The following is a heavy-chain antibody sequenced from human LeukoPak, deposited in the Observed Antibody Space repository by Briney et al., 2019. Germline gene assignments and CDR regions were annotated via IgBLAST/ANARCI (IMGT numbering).Heavy chain of an antibody. CDR2: INPSGGST. Sequence: ASVTVSRKASGYTFTSDQMHWVRQAPGPGLEWLGIINPSGGSTSYAQKLQCRVAMTRDTSTSTVYMELSSLRSEDTAVYYCARDPVVPAAIENYGMDVGGQGTTVTVSS. J-gene: IGHJ6*02. CDR3: ARDPVVPAAIENYGMDV. CDR1: GYTFTSDQ. V-gene: IGHV1-46*04. D-gene: IGHD2-2*02.